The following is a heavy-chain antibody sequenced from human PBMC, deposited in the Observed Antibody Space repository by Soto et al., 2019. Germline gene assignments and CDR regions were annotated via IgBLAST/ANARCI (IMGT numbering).Heavy chain of an antibody. CDR2: IYYSGST. CDR3: ARKSYGDYDDAFDI. CDR1: GGSISDYY. Sequence: NPSETLSLTCTVSGGSISDYYWSWIRQPPGKGLEWIGYIYYSGSTNYNPSLKSRVTISVDTSKNQFSLKLSSVTAADTAVYYCARKSYGDYDDAFDIWGQGTMVTVSS. J-gene: IGHJ3*02. V-gene: IGHV4-59*01. D-gene: IGHD4-17*01.